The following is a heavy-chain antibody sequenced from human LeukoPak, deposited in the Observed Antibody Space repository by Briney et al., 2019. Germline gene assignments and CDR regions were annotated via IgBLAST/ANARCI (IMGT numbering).Heavy chain of an antibody. Sequence: GGSLRLSCAASGFAVSTNYMTWVRQAPGKGLEWVSVIYSGGTTYYADSVKGRFSISRDNSKNTLYLQMNSLRAEDTAVYYCARYDYGRSGFDYWGQGTLVTVSS. CDR3: ARYDYGRSGFDY. CDR1: GFAVSTNY. V-gene: IGHV3-66*01. D-gene: IGHD5-12*01. CDR2: IYSGGTT. J-gene: IGHJ4*02.